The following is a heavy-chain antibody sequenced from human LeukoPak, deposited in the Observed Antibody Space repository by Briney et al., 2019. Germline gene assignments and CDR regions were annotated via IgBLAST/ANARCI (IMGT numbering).Heavy chain of an antibody. J-gene: IGHJ3*01. Sequence: GESLKISCQVSGYNFVSLWIGWVRQMPGKGLEWIGIIFPGDSDSKSRPSFEGRVTLSVDTPTTTAYLEWRNLRASDTAIYFCGRLGAGDSKVFDVWGQGTMITVAP. CDR3: GRLGAGDSKVFDV. CDR1: GYNFVSLW. D-gene: IGHD1-26*01. V-gene: IGHV5-51*01. CDR2: IFPGDSDS.